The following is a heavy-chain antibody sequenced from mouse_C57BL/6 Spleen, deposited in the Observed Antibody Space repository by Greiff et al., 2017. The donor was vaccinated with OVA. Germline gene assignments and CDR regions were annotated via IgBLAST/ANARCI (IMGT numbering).Heavy chain of an antibody. Sequence: QVQLQQSGPELVKPGASVKISCKASGYAFSSSWMNWVKQRPGKGLEWIGRIYPGDGDTNYNGKFKGKATLTADKSSSTAYMQLSSLTSEDSAVYFCARETGPFAYWGQGTLVTVSA. CDR2: IYPGDGDT. D-gene: IGHD4-1*01. J-gene: IGHJ3*01. CDR3: ARETGPFAY. CDR1: GYAFSSSW. V-gene: IGHV1-82*01.